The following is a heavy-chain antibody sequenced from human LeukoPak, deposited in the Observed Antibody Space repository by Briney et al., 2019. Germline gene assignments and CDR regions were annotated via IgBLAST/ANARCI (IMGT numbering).Heavy chain of an antibody. CDR1: GGSFSGYY. CDR3: ARVLYCSSTSCYLYYYYYYGMDV. D-gene: IGHD2-2*01. V-gene: IGHV4-34*01. J-gene: IGHJ6*02. Sequence: SETLSLTCAVYGGSFSGYYWSWIRQPPGKGLEWMGEINHSGSTNYNPSLKSRVAISVDTSKNQFSLKLSSVTAADTAVYYCARVLYCSSTSCYLYYYYYYGMDVWGQGTTVTVSS. CDR2: INHSGST.